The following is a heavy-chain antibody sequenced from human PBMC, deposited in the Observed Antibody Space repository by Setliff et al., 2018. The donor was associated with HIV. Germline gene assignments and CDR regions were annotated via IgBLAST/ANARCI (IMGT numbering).Heavy chain of an antibody. CDR3: ARAPGSMIVVAHFDY. Sequence: ETLSLTCTVSGGSISSYYWSWIRQPPGKGLEWIGYIYYSGSTNYNPSLKSRVTISVDTSKNQFSLKLSSVTAADTAVYYCARAPGSMIVVAHFDYWGQGTLVTVSS. CDR1: GGSISSYY. D-gene: IGHD3-22*01. CDR2: IYYSGST. V-gene: IGHV4-59*01. J-gene: IGHJ4*02.